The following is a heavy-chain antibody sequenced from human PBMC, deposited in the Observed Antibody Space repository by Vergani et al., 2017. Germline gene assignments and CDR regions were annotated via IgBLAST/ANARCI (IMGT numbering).Heavy chain of an antibody. CDR1: GFTFDDYA. Sequence: EVQLVESGGGLVPPGRSLRLSCAASGFTFDDYAMHWVRQAPGKGLEWVSRISWNSDSIGYGNSVKGRFTISRDNSKNTLYLQMNSLRAEDTAVYYCARAPPTYYYYYYMDVWGKGTTVTVSS. CDR2: ISWNSDSI. J-gene: IGHJ6*03. V-gene: IGHV3-9*01. CDR3: ARAPPTYYYYYYMDV.